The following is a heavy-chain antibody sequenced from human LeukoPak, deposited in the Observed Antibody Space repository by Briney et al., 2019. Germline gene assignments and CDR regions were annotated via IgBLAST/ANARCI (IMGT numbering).Heavy chain of an antibody. V-gene: IGHV1-2*02. J-gene: IGHJ5*02. CDR2: INPNSGGT. CDR3: ARDGGYSGYDYDFVWFDP. Sequence: GASVKVSCKASGYTFTGHYMHWVRQAPGQGLEWMGWINPNSGGTNYAQKFQGRVTMTRDTSISTAYMELSRLRSDDTAVYYCARDGGYSGYDYDFVWFDPWGQGTLVTVSS. CDR1: GYTFTGHY. D-gene: IGHD5-12*01.